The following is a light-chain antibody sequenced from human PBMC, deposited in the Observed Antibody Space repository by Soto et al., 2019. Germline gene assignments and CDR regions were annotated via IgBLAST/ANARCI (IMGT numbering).Light chain of an antibody. J-gene: IGKJ4*01. CDR3: LQYGTSPLT. V-gene: IGKV3-20*01. Sequence: EIVLTQSPGTLSLSPGERATLSCRASQSVTSSYLAWYQQKPGQAPRLLIYGASSRATAIPDRFSGSGSGTDFTLTISRLESEDFAVYYCLQYGTSPLTFGGGTKVEIK. CDR2: GAS. CDR1: QSVTSSY.